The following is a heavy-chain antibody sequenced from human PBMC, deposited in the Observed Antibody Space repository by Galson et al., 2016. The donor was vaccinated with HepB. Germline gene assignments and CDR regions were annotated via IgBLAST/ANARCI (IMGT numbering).Heavy chain of an antibody. CDR2: INHRGST. Sequence: ETLSLTCAVYGGSFSNYYWSWIRQPPGKELEWIGEINHRGSTNYNPSLESRVTISVDTSKNQFSLRLSSVTAADTAVYYCARRTRYNWNYGSFYYGMDVWGQGTTVTVSS. CDR3: ARRTRYNWNYGSFYYGMDV. CDR1: GGSFSNYY. J-gene: IGHJ6*02. V-gene: IGHV4-34*01. D-gene: IGHD1-7*01.